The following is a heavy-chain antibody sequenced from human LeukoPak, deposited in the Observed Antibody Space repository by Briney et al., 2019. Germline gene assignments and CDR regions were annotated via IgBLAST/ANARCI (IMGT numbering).Heavy chain of an antibody. D-gene: IGHD6-6*01. CDR1: GFTFSSYS. CDR3: ARRARPEYSSSSLPYYFDY. J-gene: IGHJ4*02. V-gene: IGHV3-21*01. CDR2: ISSSSSYI. Sequence: GGSLRLSCAASGFTFSSYSMNWVRQAPGKGLEWVSSISSSSSYIYYADSVKGRFTISRDNAKNSLYLQMNSLRAEDTAVYYCARRARPEYSSSSLPYYFDYWGQGTLVIVSS.